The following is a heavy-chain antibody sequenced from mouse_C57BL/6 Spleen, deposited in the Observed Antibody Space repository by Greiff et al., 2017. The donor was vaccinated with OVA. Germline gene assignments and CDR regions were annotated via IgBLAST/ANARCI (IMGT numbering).Heavy chain of an antibody. CDR1: GYTFTDYE. Sequence: VQLLQSGAELVRPGASVTLSCKASGYTFTDYEMHWVKQTPVHGLEWIGAIDPETGGTAYNQKFKGKAILTADKSSSTAYMELRSLTSEDSAVYYCTRDGDYVDYWGQGTTLTVSS. D-gene: IGHD2-3*01. V-gene: IGHV1-15*01. CDR3: TRDGDYVDY. CDR2: IDPETGGT. J-gene: IGHJ2*01.